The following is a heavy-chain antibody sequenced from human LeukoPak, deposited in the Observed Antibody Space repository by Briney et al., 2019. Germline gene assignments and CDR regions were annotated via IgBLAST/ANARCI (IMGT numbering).Heavy chain of an antibody. D-gene: IGHD2-8*01. CDR1: GFTFRSYW. V-gene: IGHV3-74*01. CDR2: TNTDGSTT. CDR3: VEGGYCTNGVCYFLNAFDI. J-gene: IGHJ3*02. Sequence: PGGSLRLSCAASGFTFRSYWMHWVRQAPGKGLVWVSRTNTDGSTTTYADSVKGRFTISRDNAKYTLYLQMNSLRAEDTAVYYCVEGGYCTNGVCYFLNAFDIWGQGTMVTVSS.